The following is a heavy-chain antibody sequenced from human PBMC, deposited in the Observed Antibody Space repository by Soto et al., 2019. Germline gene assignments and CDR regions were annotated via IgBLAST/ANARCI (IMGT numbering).Heavy chain of an antibody. CDR3: ARDWRGYCSGGSCLYYMDV. V-gene: IGHV4-31*03. D-gene: IGHD2-15*01. CDR2: IYYSGST. CDR1: GGSISSGGYY. J-gene: IGHJ6*03. Sequence: SETLSLTCTVSGGSISSGGYYWSWIRQHPGKGLEWIGYIYYSGSTYYNPSLKSRVTISVDTSKNQFSLKLSSVTAADTAVYYCARDWRGYCSGGSCLYYMDVWGKGTTVTVSS.